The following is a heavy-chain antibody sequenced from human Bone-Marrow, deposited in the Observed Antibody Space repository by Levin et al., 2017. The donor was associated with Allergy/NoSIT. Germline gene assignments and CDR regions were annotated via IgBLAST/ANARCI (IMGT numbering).Heavy chain of an antibody. CDR3: ATHVGGNERIILFGVVVILGGSLDH. V-gene: IGHV3-15*01. J-gene: IGHJ4*02. CDR2: IKSKADGGTT. CDR1: GFSFNNAW. Sequence: KSGGSLRLSCAASGFSFNNAWMSWVRQAPGKGLEWVGRIKSKADGGTTDYAAPVKGRFTISRDDSRNTLYLQMNILKPEDTAVYYCATHVGGNERIILFGVVVILGGSLDHWGQGTLVTVSS. D-gene: IGHD3/OR15-3a*01.